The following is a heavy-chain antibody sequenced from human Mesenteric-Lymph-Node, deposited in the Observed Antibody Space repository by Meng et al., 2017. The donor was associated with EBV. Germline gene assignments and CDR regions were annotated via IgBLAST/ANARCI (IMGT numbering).Heavy chain of an antibody. CDR1: GFSISTTACG. CDR2: IYWDDDK. Sequence: HITLKDACPTLVKPTQTLPLTCPFSGFSISTTACGLGWIRQPPGKALEWLALIYWDDDKRYSPSLKSRLTITKDTSKNQVVLTMTNMDPVDTATYYCAHSPFLGYCGADRCSGYFDYWGQGTLVTVSS. V-gene: IGHV2-5*02. CDR3: AHSPFLGYCGADRCSGYFDY. J-gene: IGHJ4*02. D-gene: IGHD2-21*01.